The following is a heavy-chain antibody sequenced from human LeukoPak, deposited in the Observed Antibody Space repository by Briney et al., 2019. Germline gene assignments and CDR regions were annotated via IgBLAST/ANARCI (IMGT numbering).Heavy chain of an antibody. Sequence: GESLQISCKGSGSSFTSYWIGWVRPLPGKGLEWMGIIYPGDSDTRYSPSFQGQVTISADKSIGTAYLQWSSLKASDTAMYYCARHSITMVRGVITRFNWFDPWGQGTLVTVSS. V-gene: IGHV5-51*01. CDR1: GSSFTSYW. J-gene: IGHJ5*02. D-gene: IGHD3-10*01. CDR3: ARHSITMVRGVITRFNWFDP. CDR2: IYPGDSDT.